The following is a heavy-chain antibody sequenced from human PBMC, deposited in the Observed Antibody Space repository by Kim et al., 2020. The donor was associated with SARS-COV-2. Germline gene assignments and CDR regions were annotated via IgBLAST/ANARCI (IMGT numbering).Heavy chain of an antibody. CDR1: GGSISSYY. Sequence: SETLSLTCTVSGGSISSYYWSWIRQPPEKGLEWIGYIYYSGSTNYNPSLKSRVTISVDTSKNQFSLRLSSVTAADTAVYYCAREGSINSGYDSYFDYWGQGTLVTVSS. CDR2: IYYSGST. J-gene: IGHJ4*02. CDR3: AREGSINSGYDSYFDY. V-gene: IGHV4-59*01. D-gene: IGHD5-12*01.